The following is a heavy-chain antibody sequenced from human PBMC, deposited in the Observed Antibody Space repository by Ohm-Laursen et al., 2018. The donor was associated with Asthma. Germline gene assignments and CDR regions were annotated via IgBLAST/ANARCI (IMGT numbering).Heavy chain of an antibody. D-gene: IGHD3-22*01. Sequence: SLRLSCAASGFTLSPYDMNWVRQAPGKGLEWVSSISGSRSNTYYSDSVKGRFTISRDNAKNSLYLQMNSLRAEDTAVYYCARGLPYYYDSSGYYGYWGQGTLVTVSS. CDR1: GFTLSPYD. CDR2: ISGSRSNT. CDR3: ARGLPYYYDSSGYYGY. V-gene: IGHV3-21*04. J-gene: IGHJ4*02.